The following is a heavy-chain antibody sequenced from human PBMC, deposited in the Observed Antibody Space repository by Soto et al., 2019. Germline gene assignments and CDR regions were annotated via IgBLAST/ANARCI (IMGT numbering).Heavy chain of an antibody. Sequence: GGSLRLSCAASGFSFSNASINWVRQVPGKGLEWVGRIKSKTDGGTTDFAAPVKGRFAISRDDSNNMVYLQMNSLKTEDTAVYYCTKDSYTTIVIIRFDYWGNGTLVTVSS. CDR2: IKSKTDGGTT. CDR3: TKDSYTTIVIIRFDY. CDR1: GFSFSNAS. J-gene: IGHJ4*01. V-gene: IGHV3-15*07. D-gene: IGHD2-2*02.